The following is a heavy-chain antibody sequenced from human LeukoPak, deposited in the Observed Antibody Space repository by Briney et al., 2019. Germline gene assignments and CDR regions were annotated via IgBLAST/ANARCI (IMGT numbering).Heavy chain of an antibody. CDR1: GGSISSSSYY. Sequence: SETLSLTCTVSGGSISSSSYYWGWIRQPPGKGLEWIGSIYYSGSTYYNPSLKSRVTISVDTSKNQFPLKLSSVTAADTAVYYCAGRYFDWLRGIDPWGQGTLVTVSS. D-gene: IGHD3-9*01. CDR3: AGRYFDWLRGIDP. CDR2: IYYSGST. V-gene: IGHV4-39*01. J-gene: IGHJ5*02.